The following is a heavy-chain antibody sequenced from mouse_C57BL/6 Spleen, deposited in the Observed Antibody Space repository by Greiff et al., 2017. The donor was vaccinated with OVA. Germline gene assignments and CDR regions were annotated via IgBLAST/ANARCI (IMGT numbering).Heavy chain of an antibody. CDR3: ARKDFDYDEDYFDY. CDR1: GYTFTDYN. J-gene: IGHJ2*01. D-gene: IGHD2-4*01. Sequence: VQLQQSGPELVKPGASVKIPCKASGYTFTDYNMDWVKQSHGKSLEWIGDINPNNGGTIYNQKFKGKATLTVDKSSSTAYMELRSLTSEDTAVYYCARKDFDYDEDYFDYWGQGTTLTVSS. CDR2: INPNNGGT. V-gene: IGHV1-18*01.